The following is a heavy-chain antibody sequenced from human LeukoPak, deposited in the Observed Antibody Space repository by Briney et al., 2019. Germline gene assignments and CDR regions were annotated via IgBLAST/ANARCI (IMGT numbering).Heavy chain of an antibody. CDR1: GFTFSSYA. Sequence: GGSLRLSCAASGFTFSSYAMHWVRQAPGKGLEWVAVISYDGSNKYYADSVKGRFTISRDNSKNTLYLQMNSLRAEDTAVYYCAREGQQLVNYGMDVWGQGTTVTVSS. CDR2: ISYDGSNK. CDR3: AREGQQLVNYGMDV. V-gene: IGHV3-30-3*01. J-gene: IGHJ6*02. D-gene: IGHD6-13*01.